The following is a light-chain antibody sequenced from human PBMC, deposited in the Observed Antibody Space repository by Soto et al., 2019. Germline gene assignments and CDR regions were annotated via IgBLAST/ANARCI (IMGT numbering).Light chain of an antibody. CDR3: QQYGSSPLT. Sequence: EIGWTQSPGTPSLSRGERATLSCRASQSVSSSYLAWYQHKPRHTPRLLISGASTRATGIPARFSGSGSGTDFTRTISRLEPEGFAVYYCQQYGSSPLTFGGGTKVEIK. V-gene: IGKV3-20*01. CDR2: GAS. CDR1: QSVSSSY. J-gene: IGKJ4*01.